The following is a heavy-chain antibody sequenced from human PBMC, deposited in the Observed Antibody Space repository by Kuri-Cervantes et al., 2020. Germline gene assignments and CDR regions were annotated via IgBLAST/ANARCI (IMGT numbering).Heavy chain of an antibody. CDR2: ISSSGSTI. D-gene: IGHD5-24*01. J-gene: IGHJ4*02. CDR3: ARLVPSTNIDY. Sequence: GGSLRLSCAASGFTFSDYYMSWIRQAPGKGLEWVSYISSSGSTIYYADSVKGRFTISRDNAKNSLYLQMNSPRAEDTAVYYCARLVPSTNIDYWGQGTLVTVSS. CDR1: GFTFSDYY. V-gene: IGHV3-11*04.